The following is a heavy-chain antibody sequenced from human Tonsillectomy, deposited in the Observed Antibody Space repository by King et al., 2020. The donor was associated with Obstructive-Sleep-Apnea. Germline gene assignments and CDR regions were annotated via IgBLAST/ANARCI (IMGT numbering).Heavy chain of an antibody. J-gene: IGHJ6*02. V-gene: IGHV3-30*18. CDR1: GFTFSSYA. Sequence: VQLVESGGGVVQPGRSLRLSCAASGFTFSSYAMHWVRQAPGKGLEWVAVISYDGTNKYYADSVKGRFTISRDTSRNTLYLQMNGLRGEDTAVYYCAKDISAAATPLSYYYYGMDVWGQGTTVTVSS. D-gene: IGHD6-13*01. CDR2: ISYDGTNK. CDR3: AKDISAAATPLSYYYYGMDV.